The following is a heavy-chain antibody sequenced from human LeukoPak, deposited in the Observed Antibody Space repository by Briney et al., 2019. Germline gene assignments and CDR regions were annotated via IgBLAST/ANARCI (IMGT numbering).Heavy chain of an antibody. Sequence: ASVKVSCKASGYTFTSYDINWVRQATGQGLEWMGWMNPNSGNTGYAQKFQGRVTMTRYTSISTAYVEVSSLRSEDTAVYYCARGTRGDILTGYSLGYWGQGTLVTVSS. D-gene: IGHD3-9*01. CDR2: MNPNSGNT. J-gene: IGHJ4*02. V-gene: IGHV1-8*01. CDR3: ARGTRGDILTGYSLGY. CDR1: GYTFTSYD.